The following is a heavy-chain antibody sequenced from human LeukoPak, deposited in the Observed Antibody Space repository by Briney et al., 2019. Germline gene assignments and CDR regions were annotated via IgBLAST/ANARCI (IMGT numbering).Heavy chain of an antibody. CDR2: ISYTGRTI. V-gene: IGHV3-11*04. D-gene: IGHD1-1*01. CDR3: ARRTSLTGIIDL. Sequence: GGSLRLSCAASGIVFSDYYMTWVRQAPGKGLESISYISYTGRTIHYADSVKGRFTISRDNAQKSLYLQMSSLRADDTAVYYCARRTSLTGIIDLWGQGTVVSVSS. J-gene: IGHJ5*02. CDR1: GIVFSDYY.